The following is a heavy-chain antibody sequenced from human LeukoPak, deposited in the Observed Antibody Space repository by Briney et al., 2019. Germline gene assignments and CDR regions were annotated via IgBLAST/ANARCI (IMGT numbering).Heavy chain of an antibody. D-gene: IGHD4-11*01. CDR2: INGDGGVT. CDR1: GLTLRNYW. Sequence: GGSLRLSCAASGLTLRNYWMAWVRQAPGKGLERVASINGDGGVTDYVDSVKGRFTISRDNARNSMYLQMNSLSAEDTAVYYCATQDYSNFDYWGRGILVSVSS. J-gene: IGHJ4*02. CDR3: ATQDYSNFDY. V-gene: IGHV3-7*01.